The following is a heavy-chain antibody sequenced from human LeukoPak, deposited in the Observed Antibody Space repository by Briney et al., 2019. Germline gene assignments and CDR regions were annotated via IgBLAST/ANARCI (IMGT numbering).Heavy chain of an antibody. Sequence: SVKVSCKASGGTFSSYAISWVRQAPGQGLEWMGGIIPIFGTANYAQKFQGGVTITADESTSTAYMELSSLRSEDTAVYYCARDPPPFGIFGVVTWRWFDPWGQGTLVTVSS. V-gene: IGHV1-69*13. J-gene: IGHJ5*02. CDR3: ARDPPPFGIFGVVTWRWFDP. D-gene: IGHD3-3*01. CDR2: IIPIFGTA. CDR1: GGTFSSYA.